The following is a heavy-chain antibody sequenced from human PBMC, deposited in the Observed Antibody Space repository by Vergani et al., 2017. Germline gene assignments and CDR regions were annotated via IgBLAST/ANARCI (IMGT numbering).Heavy chain of an antibody. Sequence: QVQLVESGGGVVQPGRSLRLSCAASGFTFSSCAMHWVRQAPGKGLEWVAVISYDGSNKYYADSVKGRFTISRDNSKNTLYLQMNSLRAEDTAVYYCASGLTTVTNADYWGQGTLVTVSS. V-gene: IGHV3-30*01. CDR3: ASGLTTVTNADY. CDR1: GFTFSSCA. D-gene: IGHD4-17*01. J-gene: IGHJ4*02. CDR2: ISYDGSNK.